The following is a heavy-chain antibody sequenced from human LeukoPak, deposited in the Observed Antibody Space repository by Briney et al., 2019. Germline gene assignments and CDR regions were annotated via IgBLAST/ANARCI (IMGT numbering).Heavy chain of an antibody. V-gene: IGHV3-23*01. CDR1: GFTFSSYA. D-gene: IGHD3-9*01. J-gene: IGHJ4*02. Sequence: GGSLRLSCATSGFTFSSYAMSWVRQAPGNGLEWVSGIGASGGSTYYADSVKGRFTISRDNSKNTLYLQMNSLRTEDTAVYYCAKAEGYDILTGLDYWGQGTLVTVSS. CDR3: AKAEGYDILTGLDY. CDR2: IGASGGST.